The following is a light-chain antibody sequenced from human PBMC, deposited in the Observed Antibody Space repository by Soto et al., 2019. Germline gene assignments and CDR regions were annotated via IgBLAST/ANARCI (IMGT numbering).Light chain of an antibody. CDR3: QQYGSSGT. CDR2: GAS. J-gene: IGKJ1*01. V-gene: IGKV3-20*01. Sequence: EIVLTHSPGTLSLSPGERATPSCRASQSVSNNYLAWYQQKPGQAPRLLIYGASNRATGIPDRFSGSGSGTDFTLTISRLAPEVFSVYYCQQYGSSGTFGQGTKVDIK. CDR1: QSVSNNY.